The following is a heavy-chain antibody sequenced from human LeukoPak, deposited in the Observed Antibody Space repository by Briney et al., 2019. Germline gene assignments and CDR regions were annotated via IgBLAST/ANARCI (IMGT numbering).Heavy chain of an antibody. D-gene: IGHD3-10*02. CDR1: GGSISSRPYC. J-gene: IGHJ6*04. CDR2: FYYSGST. V-gene: IGHV4-39*01. CDR3: AELGITMIGGV. Sequence: SETLSLTCTVSGGSISSRPYCWGWIRQPPGKGLEWLGSFYYSGSTYYKPSLKSRVTISVDTSKNQISLKLSSVTAADTAVYYCAELGITMIGGVWGKGTTVTISS.